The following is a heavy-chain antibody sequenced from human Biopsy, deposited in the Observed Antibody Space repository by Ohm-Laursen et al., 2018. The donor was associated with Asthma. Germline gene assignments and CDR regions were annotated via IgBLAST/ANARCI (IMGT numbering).Heavy chain of an antibody. CDR3: AKEGVAGTHIED. CDR1: GFTFSTYA. Sequence: SLRLSCSASGFTFSTYAMHWVRQAPGKGLGWVAVISYDGSNKYYADSVKGRFTISRDNSKNTLSLQMNSLTAEDTAVYYCAKEGVAGTHIEDWGQGTLVTVSS. D-gene: IGHD6-19*01. J-gene: IGHJ4*02. V-gene: IGHV3-30-3*01. CDR2: ISYDGSNK.